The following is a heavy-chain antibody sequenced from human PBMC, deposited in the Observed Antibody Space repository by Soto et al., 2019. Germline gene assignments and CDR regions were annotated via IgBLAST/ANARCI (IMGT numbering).Heavy chain of an antibody. CDR2: IIPIFGTA. V-gene: IGHV1-69*01. CDR3: ARERIMTIYRPYYFDY. J-gene: IGHJ4*02. CDR1: GGTFSSYA. Sequence: QVRLVQSGAEVKKPGSSVKVSCKASGGTFSSYAISWVRQAPGQGLEWMGGIIPIFGTANYAQKFQGRVTITADESTSTAYMELSSLTSEDTAVYYCARERIMTIYRPYYFDYWGQGTLVTVSS. D-gene: IGHD3-9*01.